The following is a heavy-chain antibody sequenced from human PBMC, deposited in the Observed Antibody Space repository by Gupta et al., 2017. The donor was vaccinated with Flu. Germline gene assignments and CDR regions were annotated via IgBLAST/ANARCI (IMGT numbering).Heavy chain of an antibody. V-gene: IGHV3-30*18. J-gene: IGHJ4*02. CDR1: GFSFSSYG. Sequence: QVQLVESGGGVVQPGRSLRLSCAATGFSFSSYGMHWVRQAPGKGLEWVAALSYDGRATYYGDSLKGRFTISRDNSKDTVYLQMNSLRADDTAMYYCAKDSGHDTGYALDFWGQGTLVTVSS. CDR2: LSYDGRAT. CDR3: AKDSGHDTGYALDF. D-gene: IGHD5-12*01.